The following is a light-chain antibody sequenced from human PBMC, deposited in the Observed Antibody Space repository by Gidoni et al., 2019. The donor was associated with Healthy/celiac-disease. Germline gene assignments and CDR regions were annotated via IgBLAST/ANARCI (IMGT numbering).Light chain of an antibody. J-gene: IGKJ4*01. CDR3: QQYNNWLLT. V-gene: IGKV3-15*01. Sequence: EIVMTQSPATLSVSPGERATLSCRASQSVSSNLAWYQQKPGQDPRLLIYGASTRATGIPARCSGSGSGTEFTLTISSLQSEDFAGYYCQQYNNWLLTFXGXTKVEIK. CDR2: GAS. CDR1: QSVSSN.